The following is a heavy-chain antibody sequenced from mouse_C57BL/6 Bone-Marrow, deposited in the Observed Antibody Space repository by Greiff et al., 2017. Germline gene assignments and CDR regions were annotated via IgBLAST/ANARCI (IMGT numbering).Heavy chain of an antibody. CDR1: GYTFTDYY. Sequence: EVKLQQSGPELVKPGASVKISCKASGYTFTDYYMNWVKQSHGKSLEWIGDINPNNGGTSYNQKFKGKATLTVDKSSSTAYMELRSLTSEDSAVYYCAREPSDEGNYGYYAMDYWGQGTSVTVSS. CDR3: AREPSDEGNYGYYAMDY. J-gene: IGHJ4*01. V-gene: IGHV1-26*01. CDR2: INPNNGGT. D-gene: IGHD2-1*01.